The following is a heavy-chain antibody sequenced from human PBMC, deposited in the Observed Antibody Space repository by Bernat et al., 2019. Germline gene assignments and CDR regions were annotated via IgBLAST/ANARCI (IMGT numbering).Heavy chain of an antibody. CDR2: ISYDGSNK. J-gene: IGHJ4*02. D-gene: IGHD6-6*01. V-gene: IGHV3-30*04. CDR1: GFTFSSYA. Sequence: QMQLVESGGGVVQPGGSLRISCVASGFTFSSYAMHWVRQAPGKGLEWVAVISYDGSNKYYADSVKGRFTISRDNSKNTLYLQMNSLRAEDTAVYYCAKGEVSRQLTIDYWGQGTLVTVSS. CDR3: AKGEVSRQLTIDY.